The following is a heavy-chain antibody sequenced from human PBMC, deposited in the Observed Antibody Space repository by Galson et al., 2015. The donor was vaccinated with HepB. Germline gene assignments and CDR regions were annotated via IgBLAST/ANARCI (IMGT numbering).Heavy chain of an antibody. CDR2: ISYDGSNK. J-gene: IGHJ4*02. V-gene: IGHV3-30*04. D-gene: IGHD3-9*01. Sequence: SLRLSCAASGFAFSSYAMHWVRQAPGKGLEWVAVISYDGSNKYYADSVKGRFTISRDNSKNTLYLQMNSLRAEDTAVYYCARDQSGGNILTGYYPDYWGQGTLVTVSS. CDR3: ARDQSGGNILTGYYPDY. CDR1: GFAFSSYA.